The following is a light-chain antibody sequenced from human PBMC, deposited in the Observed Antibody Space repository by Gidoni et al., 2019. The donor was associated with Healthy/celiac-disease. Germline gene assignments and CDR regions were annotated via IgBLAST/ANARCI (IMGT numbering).Light chain of an antibody. CDR3: QTWGTGRLWV. V-gene: IGLV4-69*01. J-gene: IGLJ3*02. Sequence: QLVLTQSPSASASLGASVKLTCTLSSGHSSYAIAWHQQQPEKGPRYLMKLNSDGSHSKGDGIPDRFSGSSSGAERYLTISSLQSEDEADYYCQTWGTGRLWVFGGGTKLTVL. CDR1: SGHSSYA. CDR2: LNSDGSH.